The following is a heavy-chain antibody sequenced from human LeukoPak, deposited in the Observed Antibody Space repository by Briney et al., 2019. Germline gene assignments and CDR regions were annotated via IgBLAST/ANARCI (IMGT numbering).Heavy chain of an antibody. CDR2: ISNSGSTI. J-gene: IGHJ1*01. CDR1: GFTFSDYY. V-gene: IGHV3-11*04. D-gene: IGHD5-18*01. Sequence: GGSLRLSCAASGFTFSDYYMSWIGHAPGKGLEWVSYISNSGSTIYYADSVKGRFTISRDNAKNSVYLQMNSLRAEDTAVYYCVGEGTAMGGTPWNIQNWGQGTLVTVSS. CDR3: VGEGTAMGGTPWNIQN.